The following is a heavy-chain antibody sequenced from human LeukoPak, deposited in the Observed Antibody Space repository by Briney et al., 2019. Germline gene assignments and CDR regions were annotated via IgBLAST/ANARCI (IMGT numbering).Heavy chain of an antibody. Sequence: GGSLGLSCAASGFTFSSYNMNWVRQAPGKGLEWVSCITSSSYIYYGDSVKGRFTISRDNAKNSLYLQMNSLRAEDTAVYYCARDVIAVAGLFDYWGQGTLVTVSS. V-gene: IGHV3-21*01. CDR1: GFTFSSYN. CDR2: ITSSSYI. CDR3: ARDVIAVAGLFDY. J-gene: IGHJ4*02. D-gene: IGHD6-19*01.